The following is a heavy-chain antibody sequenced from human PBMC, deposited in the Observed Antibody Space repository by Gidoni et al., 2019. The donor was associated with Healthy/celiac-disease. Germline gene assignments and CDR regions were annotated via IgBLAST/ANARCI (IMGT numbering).Heavy chain of an antibody. Sequence: QVQLQESGPGLVKPSQTLSLTCTVSGGSISSGGYYWSWIRQHPGKGLEWIGYIYYSGSTYYNPSLKSRVTISVDTSKNQFSLKLSSVTAADTAVYYCARGRVVGATTRWYFDLWGRGTLVTVSS. V-gene: IGHV4-31*03. CDR2: IYYSGST. CDR3: ARGRVVGATTRWYFDL. CDR1: GGSISSGGYY. J-gene: IGHJ2*01. D-gene: IGHD1-26*01.